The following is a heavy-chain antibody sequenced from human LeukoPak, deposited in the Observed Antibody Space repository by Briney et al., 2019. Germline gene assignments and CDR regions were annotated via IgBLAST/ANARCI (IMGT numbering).Heavy chain of an antibody. CDR1: GFTFSSYG. Sequence: GGSLRLSCAASGFTFSSYGMHWVRLAPGKGLEWVAVISYDGSNKYYADSVKGRFTISRDNSKNTLYLQMNSLRAEDTAVYYCARGSGSYYNYDYWGQGTLVTVSS. CDR3: ARGSGSYYNYDY. V-gene: IGHV3-30*03. D-gene: IGHD3-10*01. CDR2: ISYDGSNK. J-gene: IGHJ4*02.